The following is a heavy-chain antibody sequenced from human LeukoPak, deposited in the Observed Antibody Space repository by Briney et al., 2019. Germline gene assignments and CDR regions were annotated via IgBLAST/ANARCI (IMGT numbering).Heavy chain of an antibody. CDR2: IYYSGST. J-gene: IGHJ3*02. V-gene: IGHV4-59*01. D-gene: IGHD3-10*01. CDR3: ARELWANDAFDI. CDR1: GGSISSYY. Sequence: PSETLSLTCTVSGGSISSYYWSWIRQPPGKGLEWIGYIYYSGSTNHNPSLKSRVTISVDTSKNQFSLKLSSVTAADTAVYYCARELWANDAFDIWGQGTMVTVSS.